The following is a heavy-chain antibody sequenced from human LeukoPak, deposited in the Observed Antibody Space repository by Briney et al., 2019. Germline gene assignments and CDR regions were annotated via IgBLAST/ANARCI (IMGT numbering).Heavy chain of an antibody. J-gene: IGHJ6*03. Sequence: PGGSLRLFCAASGFTVSSNYMSGVRQAPGKGLEWVLVIYSGGSTYYANSGKARFTISGNNSKNTPYLQMNSLRAEDTAVYYSANKTQADCSGYYYNYYYMDVWGKGTTVTVSS. CDR3: ANKTQADCSGYYYNYYYMDV. V-gene: IGHV3-53*01. D-gene: IGHD2-15*01. CDR1: GFTVSSNY. CDR2: IYSGGST.